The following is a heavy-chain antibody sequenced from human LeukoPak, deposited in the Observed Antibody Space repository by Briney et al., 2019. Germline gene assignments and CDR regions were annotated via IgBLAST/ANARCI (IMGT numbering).Heavy chain of an antibody. J-gene: IGHJ4*02. CDR1: GGTFSSYA. V-gene: IGHV1-69*05. CDR3: ARGGIEPYYFDY. Sequence: SVKVSCKASGGTFSSYAISWVRQASGQGLEWMGGIIPIFGTANYAQKFQGRVTITTDESTSTAYMELSSLRSEDTAVYYCARGGIEPYYFDYWGQGTLVTVSS. D-gene: IGHD1-26*01. CDR2: IIPIFGTA.